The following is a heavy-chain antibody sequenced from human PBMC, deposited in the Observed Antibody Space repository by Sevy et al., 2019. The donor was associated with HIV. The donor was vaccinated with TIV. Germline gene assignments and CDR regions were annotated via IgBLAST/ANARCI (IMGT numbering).Heavy chain of an antibody. CDR1: GGSISSYY. CDR2: IYYSRST. V-gene: IGHV4-59*13. CDR3: ARTHIATTYGHFDY. Sequence: SETLSLTYTVSGGSISSYYWSWIRQPPGKGLEWIGYIYYSRSTNYNPSLKSRVTISADTSKNQFSLKLSSVTAADTAVYYCARTHIATTYGHFDYWGQGTLVTVSS. J-gene: IGHJ4*02. D-gene: IGHD6-13*01.